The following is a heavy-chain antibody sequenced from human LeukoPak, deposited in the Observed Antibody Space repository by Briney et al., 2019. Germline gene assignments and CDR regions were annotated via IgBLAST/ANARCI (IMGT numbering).Heavy chain of an antibody. CDR3: VRDQFFSFDY. CDR2: ISGTSHLI. CDR1: GFTFSTYS. V-gene: IGHV3-48*02. Sequence: GGSLRLSCAASGFTFSTYSINWVRQAPGKGLEWVSYISGTSHLIYHADSVKGRFTISRDNAKNSLYLQMSSLRDGDTAVYYCVRDQFFSFDYWGQGTLVTVSS. J-gene: IGHJ4*02. D-gene: IGHD3-3*01.